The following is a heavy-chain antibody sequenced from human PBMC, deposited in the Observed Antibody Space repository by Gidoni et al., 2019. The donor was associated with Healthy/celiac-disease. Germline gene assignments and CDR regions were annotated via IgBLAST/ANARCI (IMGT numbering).Heavy chain of an antibody. CDR1: GFTFRSYG. V-gene: IGHV3-30*18. CDR3: AKDRGGANDY. D-gene: IGHD3-16*01. CDR2: ISYDGSNK. Sequence: QVQLVESGGGVVQPGRSLRPSCAASGFTFRSYGMHWVRQAPGKGLEWVAVISYDGSNKYYADSVKGRFTISRDNSKNTLYLQMNSLRAEDTAVYYCAKDRGGANDYWGQGTLVTVSS. J-gene: IGHJ4*02.